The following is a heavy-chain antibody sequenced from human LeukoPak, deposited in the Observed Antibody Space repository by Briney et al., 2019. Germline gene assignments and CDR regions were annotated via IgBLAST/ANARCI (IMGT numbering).Heavy chain of an antibody. CDR3: ARGGYYGSGNDFRFDP. V-gene: IGHV4-4*07. J-gene: IGHJ5*02. CDR1: GGSISSYY. D-gene: IGHD3-10*01. Sequence: SETLSLTCTVSGGSISSYYWSWIRQPAGKGLEWIGRIYSSGRTNYNPSLKSRVTISVDTSKNQFSLKLSSVTAGDTAVYYCARGGYYGSGNDFRFDPWGQGTLVTVSS. CDR2: IYSSGRT.